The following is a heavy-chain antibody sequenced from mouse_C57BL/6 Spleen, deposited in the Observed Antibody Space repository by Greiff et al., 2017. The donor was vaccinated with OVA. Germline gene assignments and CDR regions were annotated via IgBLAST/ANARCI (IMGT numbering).Heavy chain of an antibody. CDR2: IDPETGGT. J-gene: IGHJ2*01. CDR1: GYTFTDYA. V-gene: IGHV1-15*01. CDR3: TRGGGY. Sequence: QVQLQQSGAELVRPGASVTLSCKASGYTFTDYAMHWVKQTPVHGLEWIGAIDPETGGTAYNQKFKGKAILTADKSSSTAYMELRSLTSEDSAVYYCTRGGGYWGQGTTLTVSS.